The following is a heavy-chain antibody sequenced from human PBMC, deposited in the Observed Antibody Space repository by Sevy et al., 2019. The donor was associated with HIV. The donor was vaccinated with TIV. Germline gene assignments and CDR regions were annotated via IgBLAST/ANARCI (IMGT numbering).Heavy chain of an antibody. CDR2: IKQDGSEK. CDR1: GFTFSSYW. CDR3: ARDSGWAAAGSFDY. D-gene: IGHD6-13*01. Sequence: GGSLRLSCAASGFTFSSYWMSWVRQAPGKGLEWVANIKQDGSEKYYVDSVKGRITISRDNAKNSLYLQMNSLRAEDTAVYYCARDSGWAAAGSFDYWGQGTLVTVSS. J-gene: IGHJ4*02. V-gene: IGHV3-7*01.